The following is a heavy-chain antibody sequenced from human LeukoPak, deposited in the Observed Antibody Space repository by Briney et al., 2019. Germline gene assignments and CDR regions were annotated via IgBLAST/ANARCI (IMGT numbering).Heavy chain of an antibody. CDR2: IYGGGGT. CDR3: AQGFKDFDY. Sequence: VGSLRLSCAVSGLPVTTRHMSWVRQATGKGLEWVSVIYGGGGTYYADSVKGRFTISRDNSKNTLYLQMNSLRAEDTALYYCAQGFKDFDYWGQGTLVTVSS. CDR1: GLPVTTRH. J-gene: IGHJ4*02. V-gene: IGHV3-66*01.